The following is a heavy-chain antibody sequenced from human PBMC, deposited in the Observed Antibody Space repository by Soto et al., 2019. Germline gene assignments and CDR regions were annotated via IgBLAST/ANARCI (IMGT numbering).Heavy chain of an antibody. Sequence: EVQLLESGGGLVQPGGSLRLSCAASGFTFSSYAMTWVRQARGKGLEWVSGISTTDGRTYYADSVKGWFTISRDTSKNTLFPQMYSLGAEDTAVYYCPNPRGELPYWYFDLWGRGTLVTVSS. V-gene: IGHV3-23*01. CDR3: PNPRGELPYWYFDL. CDR2: ISTTDGRT. J-gene: IGHJ2*01. CDR1: GFTFSSYA. D-gene: IGHD1-7*01.